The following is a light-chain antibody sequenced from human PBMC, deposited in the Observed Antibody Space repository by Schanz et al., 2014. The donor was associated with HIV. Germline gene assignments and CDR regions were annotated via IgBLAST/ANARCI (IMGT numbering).Light chain of an antibody. CDR2: GNS. Sequence: QSVLTQPPSVSGAPGQRVTISCTGNSSNIGAGYDVHWYQQLPGTAPELLIYGNSNRPSGVPDRISGSKSGTSASLAISGLQSEDEADYYCAAWDGSLNGYVFGTGTKLTVL. V-gene: IGLV1-40*01. CDR3: AAWDGSLNGYV. CDR1: SSNIGAGYD. J-gene: IGLJ1*01.